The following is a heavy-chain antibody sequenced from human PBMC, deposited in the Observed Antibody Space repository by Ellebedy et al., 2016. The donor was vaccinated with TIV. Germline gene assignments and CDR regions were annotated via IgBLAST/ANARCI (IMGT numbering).Heavy chain of an antibody. V-gene: IGHV3-13*01. Sequence: GESLKISCAASGFTFSSYDMHWVRQGPDKGLEWVSGIGTAGDTYYPDSVKGRFTISRENGKNSLYLQMNSLRAGDTAVYYCARRAGAEFTRYFDFWGRGTLVTVSS. CDR2: IGTAGDT. CDR1: GFTFSSYD. CDR3: ARRAGAEFTRYFDF. J-gene: IGHJ2*01. D-gene: IGHD1-1*01.